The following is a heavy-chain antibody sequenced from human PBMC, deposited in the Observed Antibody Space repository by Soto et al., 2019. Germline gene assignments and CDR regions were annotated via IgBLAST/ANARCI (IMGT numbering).Heavy chain of an antibody. Sequence: QVQLVQSGTEVKKPGASVKVSCKASGYTVTDYYIHWVRQAPGQGLEWMGWIDPKNGGTIYAQKFQDRVTMTRVTTISTAYMDLSRLTSDDTALYSCARDDYGIYPYWGQGTLVPVSS. CDR3: ARDDYGIYPY. J-gene: IGHJ4*02. CDR1: GYTVTDYY. CDR2: IDPKNGGT. D-gene: IGHD1-26*01. V-gene: IGHV1-2*02.